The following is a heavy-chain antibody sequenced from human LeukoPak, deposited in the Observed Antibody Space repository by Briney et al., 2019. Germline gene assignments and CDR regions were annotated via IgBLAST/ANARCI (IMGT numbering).Heavy chain of an antibody. V-gene: IGHV4-59*12. Sequence: PSETLSLTCTVSGGSISSYYWSWIRQPPGKGLEWIGSIYHSGSTYYNPSLKSRVTISVDTSKNRFSLKLSSVTAADTAVYYCARDYQGGYGDKTVDYWGQGTLVTVSS. CDR2: IYHSGST. J-gene: IGHJ4*02. CDR3: ARDYQGGYGDKTVDY. CDR1: GGSISSYY. D-gene: IGHD5-18*01.